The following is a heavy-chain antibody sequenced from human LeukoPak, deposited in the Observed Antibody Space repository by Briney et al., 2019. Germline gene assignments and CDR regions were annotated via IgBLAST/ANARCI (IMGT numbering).Heavy chain of an antibody. Sequence: PSETLSLTCTVSGGSISSGSYYWSWIRQPAGKGLEWLGRIYTSGSTNYNPSLKSRVTISVDTSKNQFSLKLSSVTAADTAVYYCASTGLLEDYWGQGTLVTVSS. CDR2: IYTSGST. CDR3: ASTGLLEDY. J-gene: IGHJ4*02. CDR1: GGSISSGSYY. D-gene: IGHD3-9*01. V-gene: IGHV4-61*02.